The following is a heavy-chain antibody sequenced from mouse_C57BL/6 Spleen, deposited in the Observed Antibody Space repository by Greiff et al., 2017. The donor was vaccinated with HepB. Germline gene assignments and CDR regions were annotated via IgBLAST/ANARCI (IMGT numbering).Heavy chain of an antibody. Sequence: QVQLQQSGAELVRPGASVTLSCKASGYTFTDYEMHWVKQTPVHGLEWIGAIDPETGGTAYNQKFKGKAILTADKSSSTAYMELRSLTSEDSAVYYCTRRGGNWDPLYYAMDYWGQGTSVTVSS. CDR2: IDPETGGT. CDR3: TRRGGNWDPLYYAMDY. J-gene: IGHJ4*01. CDR1: GYTFTDYE. V-gene: IGHV1-15*01. D-gene: IGHD4-1*01.